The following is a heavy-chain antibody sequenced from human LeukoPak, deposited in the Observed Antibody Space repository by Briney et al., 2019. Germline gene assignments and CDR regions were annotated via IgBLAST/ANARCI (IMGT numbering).Heavy chain of an antibody. CDR3: ARDLLSGYRDYDY. J-gene: IGHJ4*02. D-gene: IGHD4-17*01. Sequence: GRSLRLSCAASGFTFSSYAMHWVRQAPGKGLEWVAVISYDGSNKYYADSVKGRFTISRDNSKNTLYLQMNSLRAEDTAVYYCARDLLSGYRDYDYWGQGTLVTVSS. V-gene: IGHV3-30*04. CDR2: ISYDGSNK. CDR1: GFTFSSYA.